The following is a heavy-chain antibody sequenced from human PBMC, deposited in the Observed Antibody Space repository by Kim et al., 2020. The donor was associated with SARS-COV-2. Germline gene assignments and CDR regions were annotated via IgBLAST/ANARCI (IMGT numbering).Heavy chain of an antibody. CDR2: IYSGGST. CDR3: ASPRRSIVATIDYYYYGMDV. V-gene: IGHV3-66*02. Sequence: GGSLRLSCAASGFTVSSNYMSWVRQAPGKGLEWVSVIYSGGSTYYADSVKGRFTISRDNSKNTLYLQMNSLRAEATAVYYCASPRRSIVATIDYYYYGMDVWGQGTTVTVSS. CDR1: GFTVSSNY. D-gene: IGHD5-12*01. J-gene: IGHJ6*02.